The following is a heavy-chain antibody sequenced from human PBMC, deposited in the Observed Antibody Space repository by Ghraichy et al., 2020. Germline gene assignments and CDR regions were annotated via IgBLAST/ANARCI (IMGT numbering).Heavy chain of an antibody. Sequence: VKVSCKGSGYNFTNYWIGWVRQMPGKGLEWMGVIYPGDSDTRYSPSFQGQVTISADKSISTAYLQWSSLKASDTAMYYCARPAAYYDSSGYYYQKYIDYWGQGTLVTVPP. J-gene: IGHJ4*02. CDR2: IYPGDSDT. D-gene: IGHD3-22*01. CDR1: GYNFTNYW. V-gene: IGHV5-51*01. CDR3: ARPAAYYDSSGYYYQKYIDY.